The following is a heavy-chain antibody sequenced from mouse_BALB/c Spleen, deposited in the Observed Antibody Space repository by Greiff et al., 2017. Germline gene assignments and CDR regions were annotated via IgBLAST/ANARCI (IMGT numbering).Heavy chain of an antibody. Sequence: VQLKESGTVLARPGASVKMSCKASGYSFTSYWMHWVKQRPGQGLEWIGAIYPGNSDTSYNQKFKGKAKLTAVTSASTAYMELSSLTNEDSAVYYCTRGDDYDAYYFDYWGQGTTLTVSS. V-gene: IGHV1-5*01. J-gene: IGHJ2*01. CDR3: TRGDDYDAYYFDY. D-gene: IGHD2-4*01. CDR1: GYSFTSYW. CDR2: IYPGNSDT.